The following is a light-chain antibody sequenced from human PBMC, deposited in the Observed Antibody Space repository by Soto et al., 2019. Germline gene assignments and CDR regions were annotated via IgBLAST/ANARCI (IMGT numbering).Light chain of an antibody. CDR1: QSISSY. Sequence: GARKNITCRASQSISSYLNWYQQKPAKAPKLLIYAASSLQSGVPSRFSGSGSGTDFTLTIISLQPEDVATYYCQQRYITPRTFGGLSNVDI. V-gene: IGKV1-39*01. J-gene: IGKJ4*01. CDR3: QQRYITPRT. CDR2: AAS.